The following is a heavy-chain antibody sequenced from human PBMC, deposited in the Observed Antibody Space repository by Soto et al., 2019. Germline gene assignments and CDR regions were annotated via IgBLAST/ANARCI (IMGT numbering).Heavy chain of an antibody. V-gene: IGHV5-51*01. D-gene: IGHD5-12*01. CDR1: GYNFNTYW. CDR2: TYPGDSDT. CDR3: ATSTVSYVDIVSSTTRGYFDH. J-gene: IGHJ4*02. Sequence: GESLKISCECSGYNFNTYWIGWVRQMPGKGLEWMALTYPGDSDTRYSPSFEGQVTLSVDRSISTAYLQWSSLKASDTAIYYCATSTVSYVDIVSSTTRGYFDHWGQGTLVTVSS.